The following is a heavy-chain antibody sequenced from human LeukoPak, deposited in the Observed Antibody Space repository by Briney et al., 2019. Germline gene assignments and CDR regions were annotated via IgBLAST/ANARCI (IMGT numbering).Heavy chain of an antibody. CDR1: GGSMSNYY. CDR2: IYTSGST. D-gene: IGHD5-12*01. V-gene: IGHV4-4*07. J-gene: IGHJ6*03. Sequence: SETLSLTCTVSGGSMSNYYWSWIRQPAGKGLEWIGRIYTSGSTNYNPSLKSRVTMSIDTSKNQFSLKLSSVTAADTAVYYCARGEAVDSGYDYSYYYYMDVWGKGTTVTVSS. CDR3: ARGEAVDSGYDYSYYYYMDV.